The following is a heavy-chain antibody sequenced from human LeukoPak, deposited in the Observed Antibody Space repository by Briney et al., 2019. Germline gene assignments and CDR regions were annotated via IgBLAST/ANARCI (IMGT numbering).Heavy chain of an antibody. CDR3: AECSGSYYWAFDI. D-gene: IGHD1-26*01. V-gene: IGHV1-2*02. J-gene: IGHJ3*02. CDR1: GYTFTGYY. Sequence: ASVKVSCKASGYTFTGYYMHLVRQAPGQGLEWMGWINPNSGGTNYAQKFQGRVTMTRDTSISTAYMELSRLRSDDTAVYYCAECSGSYYWAFDIWGQGTMVTVSS. CDR2: INPNSGGT.